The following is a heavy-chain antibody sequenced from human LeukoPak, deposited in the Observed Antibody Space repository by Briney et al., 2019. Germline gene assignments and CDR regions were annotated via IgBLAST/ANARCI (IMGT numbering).Heavy chain of an antibody. D-gene: IGHD1-14*01. CDR3: ARDRKYYYHMDV. Sequence: SETLSLTCTVSGGSISSSSYYWGWIRQPPGKGLEWIGSIYYSGSAYYNPSLKIRVTISLDTSKNQFSLRLRSVTAADTAVYYCARDRKYYYHMDVWGKGTTVTVSS. J-gene: IGHJ6*03. CDR1: GGSISSSSYY. V-gene: IGHV4-39*07. CDR2: IYYSGSA.